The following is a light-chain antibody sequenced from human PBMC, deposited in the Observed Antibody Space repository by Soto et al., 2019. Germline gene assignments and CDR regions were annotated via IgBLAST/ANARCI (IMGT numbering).Light chain of an antibody. CDR3: QQYNNWPPWT. CDR2: GAT. CDR1: QSISSGY. V-gene: IGKV3-20*01. Sequence: SVLTQSPGTLSLSLGERATLSCRASQSISSGYLAWYQQKPGQAPRLLIYGATSRAAGIPDRFSGSGSGTDFTLTISRLEPEDFAVYYCQQYNNWPPWTFGQGTKVEIK. J-gene: IGKJ1*01.